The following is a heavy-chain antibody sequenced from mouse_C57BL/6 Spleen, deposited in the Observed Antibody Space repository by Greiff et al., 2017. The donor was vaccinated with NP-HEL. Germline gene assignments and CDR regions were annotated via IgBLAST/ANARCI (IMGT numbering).Heavy chain of an antibody. CDR3: ARKRPYDGYSMDY. J-gene: IGHJ4*01. CDR1: GFSLTSYG. CDR2: IWSGGST. V-gene: IGHV2-2*01. D-gene: IGHD2-3*01. Sequence: QVQLKQSGPGLVQPSQSLSITCTVSGFSLTSYGVHWVRQSPVKGLEWLGVIWSGGSTDYNAAFISRPSISKDNSKSQVFFKMNSLQADDTAIYYCARKRPYDGYSMDYWGQGTSVTVSS.